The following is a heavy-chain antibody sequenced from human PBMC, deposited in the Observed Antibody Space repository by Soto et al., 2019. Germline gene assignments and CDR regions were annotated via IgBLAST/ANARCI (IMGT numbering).Heavy chain of an antibody. CDR2: INPNSGGT. Sequence: GASVKVSCKASGYTFTGYYMHWVRQAPGQGLEWMGWINPNSGGTNYAQKFQGRVTMTRDTSISTAYMELSRLRSDDTAVYYCARVVCTPMYNWFDPWGQGTLVTVSS. V-gene: IGHV1-2*02. D-gene: IGHD1-1*01. CDR1: GYTFTGYY. CDR3: ARVVCTPMYNWFDP. J-gene: IGHJ5*02.